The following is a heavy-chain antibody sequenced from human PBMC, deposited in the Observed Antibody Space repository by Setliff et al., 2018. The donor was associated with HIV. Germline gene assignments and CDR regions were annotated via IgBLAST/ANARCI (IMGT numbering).Heavy chain of an antibody. CDR3: ASPNVGCSGGTCYSGSAFDY. V-gene: IGHV1-69*13. J-gene: IGHJ4*02. CDR1: GDTFRNYA. Sequence: VASVKVSCKVSGDTFRNYALNWVRQAPGQGLEWMGGIIPPVGAAVYAQNFQGRVTITADESTSTAYMELRTLRSEDTAIYYCASPNVGCSGGTCYSGSAFDYWGQGSPVTVSS. D-gene: IGHD2-15*01. CDR2: IIPPVGAA.